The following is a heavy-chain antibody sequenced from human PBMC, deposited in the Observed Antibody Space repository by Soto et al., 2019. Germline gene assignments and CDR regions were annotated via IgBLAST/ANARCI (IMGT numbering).Heavy chain of an antibody. CDR3: ARTDIVLMVYECYFDY. V-gene: IGHV3-11*01. CDR1: GFTFSDYY. D-gene: IGHD2-8*01. Sequence: GGSLRLSCAASGFTFSDYYMSWIRQAPGKGLEWVSYISSSGSTIYYADSVKGRFTISRDNAKNSLYLQMNSLRAEDTAVYYCARTDIVLMVYECYFDYWGQGTLVTVSS. J-gene: IGHJ4*02. CDR2: ISSSGSTI.